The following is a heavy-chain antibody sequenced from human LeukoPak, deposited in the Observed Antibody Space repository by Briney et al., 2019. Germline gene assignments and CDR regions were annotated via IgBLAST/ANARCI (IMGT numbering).Heavy chain of an antibody. CDR3: ATKQWLAPPPDS. J-gene: IGHJ4*02. CDR2: INTDGTVT. CDR1: GFTFSKYW. D-gene: IGHD6-19*01. Sequence: AGGSLRHPCAASGFTFSKYWMLWVRQAPGKGLESVSRINTDGTVTTYADSVKGRFTVSRDNADNTMFLQMNSVRDEDTAVYYCATKQWLAPPPDSWGQGTPVTVSS. V-gene: IGHV3-74*01.